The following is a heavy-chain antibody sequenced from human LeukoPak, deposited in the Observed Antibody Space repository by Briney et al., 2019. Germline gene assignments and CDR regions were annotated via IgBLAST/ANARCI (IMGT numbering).Heavy chain of an antibody. CDR3: AKDRDYYDSSGYHPSNY. CDR1: GGSISSSN. J-gene: IGHJ4*02. CDR2: ISGSGGST. V-gene: IGHV3-23*01. D-gene: IGHD3-22*01. Sequence: GTLSLTCAVSGGSISSSNWWSWVRQAPGKGLEWVSAISGSGGSTYYADSVKGRFTISRDNSKNTLYLQMNSLRAEDTAVYYCAKDRDYYDSSGYHPSNYWGQGTLVTVSS.